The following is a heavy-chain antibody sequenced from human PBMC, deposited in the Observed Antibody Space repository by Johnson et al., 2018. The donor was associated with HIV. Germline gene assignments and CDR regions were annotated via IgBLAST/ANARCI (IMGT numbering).Heavy chain of an antibody. V-gene: IGHV3-74*02. CDR2: LNSDGSRT. J-gene: IGHJ3*01. CDR1: GFTFSSYA. CDR3: TRGRHSLDAFDV. Sequence: VQLVESGGGLVQPGGSLRLSCAASGFTFSSYAMSWVRQAPGKGLVWVSRLNSDGSRTDYADSVKGRFTISRDNAKNTLYLQMNSLRAEDTAVYYCTRGRHSLDAFDVWGQGTMVTVSS. D-gene: IGHD2-21*01.